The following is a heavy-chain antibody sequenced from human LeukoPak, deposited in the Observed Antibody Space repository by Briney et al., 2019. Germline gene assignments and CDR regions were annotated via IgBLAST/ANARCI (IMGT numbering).Heavy chain of an antibody. CDR1: GYSISSGYY. CDR2: IYHSGDT. Sequence: SETLSLTCTVSGYSISSGYYWGWIRQPPGKGLEWLGSIYHSGDTYCNPSLKSRVTISLDTSNNQFSLKLSSVTAADTAVHYCARSRYYYETSGYRDAFDIWGQGTMVTVSS. D-gene: IGHD3-22*01. CDR3: ARSRYYYETSGYRDAFDI. J-gene: IGHJ3*02. V-gene: IGHV4-38-2*02.